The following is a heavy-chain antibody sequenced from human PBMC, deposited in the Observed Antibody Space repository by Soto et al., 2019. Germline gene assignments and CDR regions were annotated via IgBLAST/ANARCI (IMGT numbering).Heavy chain of an antibody. J-gene: IGHJ4*02. V-gene: IGHV4-59*08. CDR3: ARRYGSAIDY. Sequence: PSETLSLTCTVSGGSISSYYWSWIQQPPGKGLEWIGYIYYSGSTNYNPSLKSRVTISVDTSKNQFSLKLSSVTAADTAVYYCARRYGSAIDYWGQGTLVTVS. CDR2: IYYSGST. D-gene: IGHD1-26*01. CDR1: GGSISSYY.